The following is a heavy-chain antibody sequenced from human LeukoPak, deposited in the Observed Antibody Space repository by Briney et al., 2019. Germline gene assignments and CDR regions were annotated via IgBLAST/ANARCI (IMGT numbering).Heavy chain of an antibody. Sequence: PGGSLRLSCAASGFTFSSYGMHWVRQAPGKGLEWVAVIWYDGSNKYYADSVKGRFTISRDNSKNTLYLQMNSLRAEDTAVYYCAKAKETSSGWYLPTPDYWGQGTLVTVSS. D-gene: IGHD6-19*01. CDR2: IWYDGSNK. V-gene: IGHV3-30*02. CDR1: GFTFSSYG. CDR3: AKAKETSSGWYLPTPDY. J-gene: IGHJ4*02.